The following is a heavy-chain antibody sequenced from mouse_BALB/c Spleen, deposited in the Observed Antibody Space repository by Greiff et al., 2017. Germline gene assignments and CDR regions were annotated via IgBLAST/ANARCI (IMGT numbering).Heavy chain of an antibody. CDR2: IDPSDSET. CDR1: GYSFTSYW. Sequence: QVQLQQSGPQLVRPGASVKISCKASGYSFTSYWMHWVKQRPGQGLEWIGMIDPSDSETRLNQKFKDKATLTVDKSSSTAYMQLSSPTSEDSAVYYCARGTTAAMDYWGQGTSVTVSS. V-gene: IGHV1S127*01. D-gene: IGHD1-2*01. CDR3: ARGTTAAMDY. J-gene: IGHJ4*01.